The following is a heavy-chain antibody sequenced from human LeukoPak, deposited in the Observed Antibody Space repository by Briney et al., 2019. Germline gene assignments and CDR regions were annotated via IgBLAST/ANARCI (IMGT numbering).Heavy chain of an antibody. Sequence: PGGSLRLSCAASGFTFSSYGMDWFRRAPGKWLDWVAVISYDGSNKYYADSVKGRFTISRDNSKNTLYLQMNSLRAEDTAVYYCAKGSGGDYFPYYYYGMDVWGQGTTVTVSS. J-gene: IGHJ6*02. CDR2: ISYDGSNK. CDR1: GFTFSSYG. V-gene: IGHV3-30*18. D-gene: IGHD4-17*01. CDR3: AKGSGGDYFPYYYYGMDV.